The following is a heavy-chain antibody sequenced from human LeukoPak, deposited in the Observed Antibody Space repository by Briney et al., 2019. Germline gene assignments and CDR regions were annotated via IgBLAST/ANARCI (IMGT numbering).Heavy chain of an antibody. CDR3: ARQGGDFWSGYLFDY. Sequence: SETLSLTCTVSGGSISSGGYYWSWIRQHPGKGLEWIGYIYYSGSTYYNPSLKSRVTISVDTSKNQFSLKLSSVTAADTAVYYCARQGGDFWSGYLFDYWGQGTLVTVSS. D-gene: IGHD3-3*01. V-gene: IGHV4-39*01. CDR1: GGSISSGGYY. CDR2: IYYSGST. J-gene: IGHJ4*02.